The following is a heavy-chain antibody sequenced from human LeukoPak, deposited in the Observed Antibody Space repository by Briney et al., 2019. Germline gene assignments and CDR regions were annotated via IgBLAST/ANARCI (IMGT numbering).Heavy chain of an antibody. CDR2: ISGSGGST. V-gene: IGHV3-23*01. J-gene: IGHJ4*02. D-gene: IGHD3-9*01. CDR3: ARDPGYAIYYFDY. Sequence: PGGSLRLSCAASGFTFSSYAMSWVRQAPGKGLEWVSAISGSGGSTYYADSVKGRFTISRDNSKNTLYLQMNSLRAEDTAVYYCARDPGYAIYYFDYWGQGTLATVSS. CDR1: GFTFSSYA.